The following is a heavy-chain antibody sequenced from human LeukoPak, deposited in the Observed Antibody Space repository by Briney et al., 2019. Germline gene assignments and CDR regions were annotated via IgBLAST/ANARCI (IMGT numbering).Heavy chain of an antibody. CDR1: GFTFSGAW. J-gene: IGHJ4*02. D-gene: IGHD6-13*01. CDR3: ARDEYSSSWHGAFDY. CDR2: ISSSSSYI. V-gene: IGHV3-21*01. Sequence: GGSLRLSCAASGFTFSGAWMNWVRQAPGKGLEWVSSISSSSSYIYYADSVKGRFTISRDNAKNSLYLQMNSLRAEDTAIYYCARDEYSSSWHGAFDYWGQGTLVTVSS.